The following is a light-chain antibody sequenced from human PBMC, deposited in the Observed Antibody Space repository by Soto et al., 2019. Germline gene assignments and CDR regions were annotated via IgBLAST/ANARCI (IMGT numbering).Light chain of an antibody. CDR3: ASWDDRLGAVI. CDR1: SSNIGGTNY. V-gene: IGLV1-47*02. Sequence: QSVLAQPPSASGTPWQMVVISCSGSSSNIGGTNYAYWYQQLPGAAPKLLMHSNNLRPSGVPERISGSKSGTSASLAISGLRSEDEAVYYCASWDDRLGAVIFGGGTKVTV. CDR2: SNN. J-gene: IGLJ2*01.